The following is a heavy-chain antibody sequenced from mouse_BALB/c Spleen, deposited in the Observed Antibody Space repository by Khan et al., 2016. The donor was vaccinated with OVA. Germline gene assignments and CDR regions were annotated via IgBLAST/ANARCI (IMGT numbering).Heavy chain of an antibody. D-gene: IGHD2-2*01. J-gene: IGHJ4*01. CDR3: AKFAGFFYAVVS. CDR2: IWGDGST. Sequence: QVQLKESGPGLVAPSQSLSITCTVSGFSLTSYGVNWVRQPPGKGLEWLGVIWGDGSTNYHSALISRLSISKDNTKSQVFLKLNSLQTDDTDTYXCAKFAGFFYAVVSWGQGTSVTVSS. CDR1: GFSLTSYG. V-gene: IGHV2-3*01.